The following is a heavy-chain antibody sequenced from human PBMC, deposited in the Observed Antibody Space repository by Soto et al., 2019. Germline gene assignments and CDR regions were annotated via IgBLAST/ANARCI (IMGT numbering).Heavy chain of an antibody. Sequence: GASVKVSCKASGGTFSSYAISWVRQAPGQGLEWMGGIIPIFGTANYAQKIQGRVTITADESTSTAYMEMSSLSSEDTAVYYCARVSGYCISTSCYPTLDYWGQGTLVTVSS. J-gene: IGHJ4*02. V-gene: IGHV1-69*13. CDR2: IIPIFGTA. CDR3: ARVSGYCISTSCYPTLDY. CDR1: GGTFSSYA. D-gene: IGHD2-2*03.